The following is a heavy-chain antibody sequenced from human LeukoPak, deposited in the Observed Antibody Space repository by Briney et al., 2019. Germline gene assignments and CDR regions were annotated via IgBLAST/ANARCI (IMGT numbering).Heavy chain of an antibody. J-gene: IGHJ4*02. CDR3: ARDITGYFDY. Sequence: PGGSLRLSCAASGFTFSSYSMNWVRQAPGKGLEWVSSISSSSSYIYYADSVKGRFTISRDNSKNTLYLQMNSLRAEDTAVYYCARDITGYFDYWGQGTLVTVSS. CDR1: GFTFSSYS. V-gene: IGHV3-21*01. D-gene: IGHD1-14*01. CDR2: ISSSSSYI.